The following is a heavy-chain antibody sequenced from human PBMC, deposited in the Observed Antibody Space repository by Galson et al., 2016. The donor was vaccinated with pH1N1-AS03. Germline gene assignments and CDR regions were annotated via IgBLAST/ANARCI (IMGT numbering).Heavy chain of an antibody. Sequence: CAVSGFTFSDYYMSWFRQAPGEGLEWISYISSSGKTIHYADSVKGRFIISRDNVKNSLLLQMNRLRAEDTAVYYCARGEEKSGWYSGFVYWGQGTLAIVSP. V-gene: IGHV3-11*01. CDR2: ISSSGKTI. D-gene: IGHD6-19*01. J-gene: IGHJ4*02. CDR1: GFTFSDYY. CDR3: ARGEEKSGWYSGFVY.